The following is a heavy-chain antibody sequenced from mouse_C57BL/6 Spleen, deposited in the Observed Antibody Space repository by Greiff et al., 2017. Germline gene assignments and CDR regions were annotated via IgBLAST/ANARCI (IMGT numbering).Heavy chain of an antibody. CDR1: GFSLTSYG. Sequence: QVQLKESGPGLVQPSQSLSITCTVSGFSLTSYGVHWVRQSPGKGLEWLGVIWRGGSTDYNAAFMSRLSINKDNSKSQVFFKMNSLQADDTAIYYCAKLWDAMDDWGQGTSVTVSS. V-gene: IGHV2-5*01. CDR2: IWRGGST. J-gene: IGHJ4*01. CDR3: AKLWDAMDD. D-gene: IGHD1-1*02.